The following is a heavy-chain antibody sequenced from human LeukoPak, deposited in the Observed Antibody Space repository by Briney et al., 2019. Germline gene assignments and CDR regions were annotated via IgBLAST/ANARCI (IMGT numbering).Heavy chain of an antibody. J-gene: IGHJ5*02. CDR3: ARTDWFDP. CDR2: IKGDGSAT. Sequence: GGSLRLSCVASGFSFSNFWMHWVRQAPGKGLVWVARIKGDGSATYYADSVKGRFTISRDNAKSTLYLQMNSLRVEDTALYFCARTDWFDPWGQGTLVTVSS. V-gene: IGHV3-74*01. CDR1: GFSFSNFW.